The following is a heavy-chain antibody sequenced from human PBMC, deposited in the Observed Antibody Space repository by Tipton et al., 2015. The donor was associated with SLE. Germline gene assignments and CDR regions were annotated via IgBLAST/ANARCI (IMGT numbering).Heavy chain of an antibody. J-gene: IGHJ4*02. CDR2: ISTADDT. V-gene: IGHV3-13*01. Sequence: GSLRLSCAASGFTFSSYDMHWVRQVAGKGLEWVSGISTADDTYYPGSVKGRFTISRESAKNSLYLQMNSLRAEDTAVYYCARGEGIAVAAPALFDYWGQGTLVTVSS. CDR1: GFTFSSYD. D-gene: IGHD6-19*01. CDR3: ARGEGIAVAAPALFDY.